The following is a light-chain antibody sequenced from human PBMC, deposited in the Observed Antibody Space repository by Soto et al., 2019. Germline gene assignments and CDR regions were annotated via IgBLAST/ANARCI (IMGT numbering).Light chain of an antibody. V-gene: IGLV2-14*01. CDR1: SSDVGGYNY. CDR2: DVS. Sequence: QSALTQPASVSGSPGQSITISCTGTSSDVGGYNYVSWYQQHPGKAPKLMIYDVSNRPSGVSNRFSGSKSGNTASLTISGLQAEDEADYYCSSYISSIPLYVFGTGTKVTVL. CDR3: SSYISSIPLYV. J-gene: IGLJ1*01.